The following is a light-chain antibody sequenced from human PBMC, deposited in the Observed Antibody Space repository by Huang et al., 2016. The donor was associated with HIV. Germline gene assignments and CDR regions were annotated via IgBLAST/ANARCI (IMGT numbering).Light chain of an antibody. CDR2: GAS. V-gene: IGKV3-15*01. CDR1: QSVGGK. Sequence: ILLTQFPATLSVSPGQRVTLSCRACQSVGGKLAWYQQRPGQAPRLIIYGASTRVHTIPDRFSGSVSGTEFTLTISSLQSEDFAVYYCQQYDTWPPLTFGGGTQV. J-gene: IGKJ4*01. CDR3: QQYDTWPPLT.